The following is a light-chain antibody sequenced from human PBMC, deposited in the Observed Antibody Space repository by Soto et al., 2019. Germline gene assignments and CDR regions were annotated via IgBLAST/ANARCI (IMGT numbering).Light chain of an antibody. CDR3: SSYTSSSTPYV. Sequence: QSVLTQPASVSGSPGQSITISCTGTSSDVGGYNYVSWYQQHPGKAPILMIYEVSNQPSGVSNRLSSSKSGNTASLTISGLQAKDEADYHCSSYTSSSTPYVVGTGTKVTVL. CDR2: EVS. V-gene: IGLV2-14*01. J-gene: IGLJ1*01. CDR1: SSDVGGYNY.